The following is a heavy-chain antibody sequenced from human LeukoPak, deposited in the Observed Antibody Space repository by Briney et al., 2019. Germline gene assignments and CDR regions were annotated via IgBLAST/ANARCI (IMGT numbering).Heavy chain of an antibody. V-gene: IGHV1-2*02. D-gene: IGHD2-2*01. J-gene: IGHJ4*02. CDR3: ARPYCSSTSCLDFDY. Sequence: GASVKVSCKASGYTFTGYYMHWVRQAPGQGLEWMGWINPNSGGTNYAQKFQGRVTMTWDTSISTAYMELSRLRSDDTAVYYCARPYCSSTSCLDFDYWGQGTLVTVSS. CDR2: INPNSGGT. CDR1: GYTFTGYY.